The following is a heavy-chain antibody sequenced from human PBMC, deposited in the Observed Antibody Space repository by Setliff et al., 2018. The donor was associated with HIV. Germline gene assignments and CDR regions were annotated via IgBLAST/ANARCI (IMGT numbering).Heavy chain of an antibody. CDR2: IYYSGST. CDR1: SDSISPYY. V-gene: IGHV4-59*01. D-gene: IGHD6-19*01. J-gene: IGHJ3*02. CDR3: ARSGDGPLRQWPGLDVFDI. Sequence: SETLSLTCTVSSDSISPYYWSWIRQPPGRGLEWIGFIYYSGSTNYSPSLKSRVTISLDSSKDQFSLKLTSVTAADAAVYYCARSGDGPLRQWPGLDVFDIWGQGTMVTVSS.